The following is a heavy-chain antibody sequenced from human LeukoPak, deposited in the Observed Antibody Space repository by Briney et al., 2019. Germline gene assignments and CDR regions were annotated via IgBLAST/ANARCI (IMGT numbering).Heavy chain of an antibody. D-gene: IGHD4-23*01. CDR2: INPSGGST. CDR3: ARWGVVTIDY. CDR1: GYTFTSYY. Sequence: ASVKVSCKASGYTFTSYYMHWVRQAPGQGLEWMGIINPSGGSTNYAQKFQGRVTMTRDTSISTAYMELSRLRSDDTAVYYCARWGVVTIDYWGQGTLVTVSS. J-gene: IGHJ4*02. V-gene: IGHV1-2*02.